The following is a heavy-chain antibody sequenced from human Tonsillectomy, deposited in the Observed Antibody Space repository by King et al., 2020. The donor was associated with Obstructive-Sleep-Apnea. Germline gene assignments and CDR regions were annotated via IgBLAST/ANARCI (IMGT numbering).Heavy chain of an antibody. J-gene: IGHJ3*02. CDR3: ARDKVTGDSSGADAFDI. CDR1: GFTFSSYS. D-gene: IGHD3-22*01. Sequence: VQLVESGGGLVQPGGSLRLSCAASGFTFSSYSMNWVRQAPGKGLEWVSYISSSSSTIYYADSVKGRLTISRANAKNSLYLQMNSLRAEDTAVYYCARDKVTGDSSGADAFDIWGQGTMVTVSS. V-gene: IGHV3-48*01. CDR2: ISSSSSTI.